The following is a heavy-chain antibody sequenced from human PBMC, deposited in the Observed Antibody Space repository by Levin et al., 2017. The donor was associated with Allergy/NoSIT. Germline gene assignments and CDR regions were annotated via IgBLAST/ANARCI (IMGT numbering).Heavy chain of an antibody. CDR2: IKRRIAGGTT. CDR3: TTHHFFDDSGYISLRRSL. CDR1: GFPFIAAW. Sequence: LSLTCVASGFPFIAAWMNWVRHAPGKGLEWLGRIKRRIAGGTTNYAASVEVRFTISRDDPKSTVYMELTSLKPEDTAVYYCTTHHFFDDSGYISLRRSLWGLGRRVSVSS. D-gene: IGHD5-12*01. J-gene: IGHJ3*01. V-gene: IGHV3-15*01.